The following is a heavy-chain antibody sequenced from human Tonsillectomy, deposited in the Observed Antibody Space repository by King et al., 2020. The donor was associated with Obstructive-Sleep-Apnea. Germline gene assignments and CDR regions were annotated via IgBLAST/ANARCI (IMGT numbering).Heavy chain of an antibody. CDR2: LSGSGGST. CDR3: AKDGGGWLAPGAYYFDY. Sequence: VQLVESGGGLVQPGGSLRLSCAASGFTFSSYAKSWVRQAPGKGLEWVSALSGSGGSTYYADSVKGRFTISRDNSKNTLYLQMNSLRAEDTAVYYCAKDGGGWLAPGAYYFDYWGQGTLVTVSS. D-gene: IGHD6-19*01. J-gene: IGHJ4*02. CDR1: GFTFSSYA. V-gene: IGHV3-23*04.